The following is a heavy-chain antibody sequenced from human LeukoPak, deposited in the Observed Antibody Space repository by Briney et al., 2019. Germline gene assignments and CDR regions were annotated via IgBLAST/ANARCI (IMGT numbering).Heavy chain of an antibody. J-gene: IGHJ4*02. CDR2: IGGSGGST. CDR1: GFTFSTYA. D-gene: IGHD2-2*01. CDR3: AKSSDGSTSFDQ. V-gene: IGHV3-23*01. Sequence: GGSLRLSCAASGFTFSTYAMSWVRQAPGKGLEWVSAIGGSGGSTYYADSVKGRFTISRDNSKNTLYLQMNSLRAEDTAVYYCAKSSDGSTSFDQWGQGTLVTVSS.